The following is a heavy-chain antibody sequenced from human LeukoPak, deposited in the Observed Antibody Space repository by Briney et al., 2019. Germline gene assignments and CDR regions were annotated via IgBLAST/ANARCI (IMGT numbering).Heavy chain of an antibody. CDR1: GLTFYEYA. CDR2: IPGDDDDT. J-gene: IGHJ6*02. V-gene: IGHV3-43*02. D-gene: IGHD3-22*01. Sequence: RGESLRLSWVGAGLTFYEYAMHWVRQAAGEGLGWVSLIPGDDDDTYYADSLRGRFTISRDNSKNSLFLQMNNLRSEDTALYYCAKDVIARWDSSGRLDLWGQGTPVTVSS. CDR3: AKDVIARWDSSGRLDL.